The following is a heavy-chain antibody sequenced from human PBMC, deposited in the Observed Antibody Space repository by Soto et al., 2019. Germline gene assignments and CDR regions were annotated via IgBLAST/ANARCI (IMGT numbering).Heavy chain of an antibody. J-gene: IGHJ4*02. CDR1: GFTFSDYY. V-gene: IGHV3-11*01. CDR2: ISSSGNSI. CDR3: ARRAAAGRSFDY. D-gene: IGHD6-13*01. Sequence: LRLSCSASGFTFSDYYMTWIRQAPGKGLEWVSYISSSGNSIYYADSVRGRFTVSRDNAKNSLFLQMNSLRAEDTAVYYCARRAAAGRSFDYWGLGTLVTVSS.